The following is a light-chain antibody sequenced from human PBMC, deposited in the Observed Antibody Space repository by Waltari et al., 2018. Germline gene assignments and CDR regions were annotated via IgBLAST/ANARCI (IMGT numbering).Light chain of an antibody. CDR3: QQADSFPLT. Sequence: DIQMTQSPSSLSASIGDRVTITRQASQDITDYLNWYHQKPGKAPELLIYDASNLQSGVPSRFSGSGSGTNFTLTITSLQPEDFATYYCQQADSFPLTFGGGTKVEIK. J-gene: IGKJ4*01. V-gene: IGKV1-39*01. CDR1: QDITDY. CDR2: DAS.